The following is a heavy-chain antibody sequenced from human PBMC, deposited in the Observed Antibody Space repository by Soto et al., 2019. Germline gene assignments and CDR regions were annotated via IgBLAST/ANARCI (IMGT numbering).Heavy chain of an antibody. D-gene: IGHD6-6*01. CDR1: GCTFSSYA. Sequence: ASVKVSCKASGCTFSSYAISWVRQAPGQGLEWMGGIIPIFGTANYAQKFQVRVTITADESTSTAYMELSSLRSEDTAVYYCARGYIAARTYNWFDPWGQGTLVTVSS. J-gene: IGHJ5*02. CDR2: IIPIFGTA. V-gene: IGHV1-69*13. CDR3: ARGYIAARTYNWFDP.